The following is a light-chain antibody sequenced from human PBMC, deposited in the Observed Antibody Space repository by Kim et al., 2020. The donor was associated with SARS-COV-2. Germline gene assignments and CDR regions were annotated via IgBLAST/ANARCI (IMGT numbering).Light chain of an antibody. Sequence: GQPVTTSGTGPVSDVGSYSRVSWYQQPPGTAPKLIIYEVSNRPSGVPDRFSGSKSGNTASLTISGLQAEDEADYYCSSYTTSNTGVFGTGTKVTVL. CDR1: VSDVGSYSR. CDR2: EVS. J-gene: IGLJ1*01. V-gene: IGLV2-18*02. CDR3: SSYTTSNTGV.